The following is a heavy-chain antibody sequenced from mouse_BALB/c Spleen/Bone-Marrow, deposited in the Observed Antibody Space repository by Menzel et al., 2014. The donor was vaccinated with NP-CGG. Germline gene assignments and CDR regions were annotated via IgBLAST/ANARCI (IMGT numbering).Heavy chain of an antibody. CDR3: ARPDGNYESYFDY. CDR1: GYTFTSCY. CDR2: SYPGDGST. V-gene: IGHV1S56*01. Sequence: QVQLQQSGPELVKPGASVKMSCKASGYTFTSCYIHWVKQSPGQGLEWIGWSYPGDGSTEYNEKFKGKTTLTADKSSSTAYMLLSSLTSEDSAIYFCARPDGNYESYFDYWGQGTTLTVSS. D-gene: IGHD2-1*01. J-gene: IGHJ2*01.